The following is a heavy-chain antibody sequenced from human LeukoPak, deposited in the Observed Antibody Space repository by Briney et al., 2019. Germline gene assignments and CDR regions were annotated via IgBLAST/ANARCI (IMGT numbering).Heavy chain of an antibody. CDR1: GGSISSNY. D-gene: IGHD2-2*01. CDR3: ARTAMVPAAMHTWCFDL. Sequence: SETLSLTCTVSGGSISSNYWSWIRQPPGKGLECIGYIYYSGSTNYNPSLKSRITISVDTSKNQFSLKLSSVTAADTAMYYCARTAMVPAAMHTWCFDLWGRGTLVTVSS. J-gene: IGHJ2*01. V-gene: IGHV4-59*01. CDR2: IYYSGST.